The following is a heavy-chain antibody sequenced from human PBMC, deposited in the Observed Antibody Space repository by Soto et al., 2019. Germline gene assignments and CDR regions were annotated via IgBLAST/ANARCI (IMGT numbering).Heavy chain of an antibody. D-gene: IGHD3-9*01. CDR3: ARVPSEDYDILTGYVQYGMDV. J-gene: IGHJ6*02. CDR1: GGSFSGYY. Sequence: SETLSLTCAVYGGSFSGYYWSWIRQPPGKGLEWIGEINHSGSTNYNPSLKSRVTISVDTSKNQFSLKLSSVTAADTAVYYCARVPSEDYDILTGYVQYGMDVWGQGTTVTVSS. V-gene: IGHV4-34*01. CDR2: INHSGST.